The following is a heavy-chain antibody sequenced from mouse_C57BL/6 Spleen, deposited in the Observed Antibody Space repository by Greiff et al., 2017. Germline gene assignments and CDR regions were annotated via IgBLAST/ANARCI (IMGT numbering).Heavy chain of an antibody. Sequence: VQLVQSGPGLVAPSQSLSISCKVSGYSLTSYAISWVRQPPGQGLEWLGVIWTGGGTNYNTALKSRLSISKDNSKSQVFLKMNRRQTDDTARYYCDRNGRLGSGVAYFDYWGQGTTLTVSS. CDR2: IWTGGGT. D-gene: IGHD4-1*01. J-gene: IGHJ2*01. CDR1: GYSLTSYA. V-gene: IGHV2-9-1*01. CDR3: DRNGRLGSGVAYFDY.